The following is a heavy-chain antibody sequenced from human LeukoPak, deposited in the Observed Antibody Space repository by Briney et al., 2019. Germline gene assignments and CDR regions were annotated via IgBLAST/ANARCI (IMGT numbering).Heavy chain of an antibody. Sequence: GGSLRLSCAASGFTFSSYSMNWVRQAPGKGLEWVSSISSSSSYIYYADSVKGRFTISRDNAKNSLYLQMNSLRAEDTAVYYCARVRADYSSYYFDYWGQGTLVIVSS. CDR3: ARVRADYSSYYFDY. J-gene: IGHJ4*02. CDR2: ISSSSSYI. CDR1: GFTFSSYS. D-gene: IGHD3-10*01. V-gene: IGHV3-21*01.